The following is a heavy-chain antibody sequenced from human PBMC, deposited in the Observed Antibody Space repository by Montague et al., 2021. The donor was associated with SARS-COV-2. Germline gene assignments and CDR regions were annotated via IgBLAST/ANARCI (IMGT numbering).Heavy chain of an antibody. CDR1: GYSFTSYW. CDR3: ARRGAPAGYCSSTSCPYYFDY. Sequence: QSGAEVKKPGESLRISCKGSGYSFTSYWISWVRQMPGKGLECMGRIDPSDSYTNYSPSFQGHVTIPADKSISTAYLQWSSLKASDTAMHYCARRGAPAGYCSSTSCPYYFDYWGQGTLVTVSS. J-gene: IGHJ4*02. D-gene: IGHD2-2*01. CDR2: IDPSDSYT. V-gene: IGHV5-10-1*01.